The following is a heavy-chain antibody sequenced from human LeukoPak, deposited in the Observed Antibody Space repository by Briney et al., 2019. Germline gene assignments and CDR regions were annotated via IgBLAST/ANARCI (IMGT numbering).Heavy chain of an antibody. D-gene: IGHD3-22*01. CDR2: INTNSGGT. V-gene: IGHV1-2*02. CDR1: GYTFIGYY. J-gene: IGHJ4*02. Sequence: ASVKVSCKASGYTFIGYYMNWVRQAPGQGLEWMGWINTNSGGTNYAQKFQGRVTMTRDTSISTAYMELSRLRSDDTAVYYCARPNYYDSSGYYDGDYWGQGTLVTVSS. CDR3: ARPNYYDSSGYYDGDY.